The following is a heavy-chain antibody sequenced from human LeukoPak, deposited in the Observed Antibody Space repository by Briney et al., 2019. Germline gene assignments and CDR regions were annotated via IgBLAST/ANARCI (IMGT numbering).Heavy chain of an antibody. Sequence: SVKVSCKASGGTFSSYAISWVRQAPGQGLEWMGGIIPIFGTANYAQKFQGRVTITADESTSTAYMELSSLRSEDTAVYYCVRGANLDIVVVPAAMNWFDPWGQGTLVTVSS. J-gene: IGHJ5*02. V-gene: IGHV1-69*13. CDR1: GGTFSSYA. CDR2: IIPIFGTA. CDR3: VRGANLDIVVVPAAMNWFDP. D-gene: IGHD2-2*01.